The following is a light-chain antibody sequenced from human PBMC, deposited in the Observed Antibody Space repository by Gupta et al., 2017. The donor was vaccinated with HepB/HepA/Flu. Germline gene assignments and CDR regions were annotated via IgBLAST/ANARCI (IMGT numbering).Light chain of an antibody. CDR3: QSYDSTVSGPWV. CDR2: DNN. Sequence: VLTHPPSVSGAPVQRAPIFSPGSSPNIGAGYAVHWYQHLRGTAPRLLIYDNNNRPSGVPDRFSGSKSGTSASLAITGLQAEDEADYYCQSYDSTVSGPWVFGGGTKLTVL. V-gene: IGLV1-40*01. J-gene: IGLJ3*02. CDR1: SPNIGAGYA.